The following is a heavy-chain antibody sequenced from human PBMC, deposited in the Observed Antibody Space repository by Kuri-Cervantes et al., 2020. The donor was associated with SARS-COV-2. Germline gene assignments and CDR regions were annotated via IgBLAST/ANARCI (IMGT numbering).Heavy chain of an antibody. J-gene: IGHJ5*02. CDR3: ARGRQFWDIVVVVAARWFDP. Sequence: GSLRLSCAVYGGSFSGYYWSWIRQPPGKGLEWIGEINHSGSTNYNPSLKSRVTISVDTSKNQFSLKLSSATAADTAVYYCARGRQFWDIVVVVAARWFDPWGQGTLVTVSS. V-gene: IGHV4-34*01. CDR1: GGSFSGYY. D-gene: IGHD2-15*01. CDR2: INHSGST.